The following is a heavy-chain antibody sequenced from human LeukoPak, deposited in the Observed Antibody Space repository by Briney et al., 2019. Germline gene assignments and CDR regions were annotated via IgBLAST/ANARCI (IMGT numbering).Heavy chain of an antibody. CDR1: GFTFSPLG. V-gene: IGHV3-48*03. CDR3: ARLGWAFDI. CDR2: ISSSGSTI. Sequence: GGSLRLSCAASGFTFSPLGMNWVRQAPGRGLEWVSYISSSGSTIYYADSVKGRFTISRDNAKNSLYLQMNSLRAEDTAVYYCARLGWAFDIWGQGTMVTVSS. D-gene: IGHD1-26*01. J-gene: IGHJ3*02.